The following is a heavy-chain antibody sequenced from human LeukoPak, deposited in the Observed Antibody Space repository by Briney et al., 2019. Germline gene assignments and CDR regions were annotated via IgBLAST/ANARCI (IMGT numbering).Heavy chain of an antibody. CDR1: GFTFGSYG. Sequence: GGSLRLSCAASGFTFGSYGMHWVRQAPGKGLEWVAVISYDGSNKYYADSVKGRFTISRDNSKNTLYLQMNSLRAEDTAVYYCARESLYCSSTSCYGDYWGQGTLVTVSS. D-gene: IGHD2-2*01. CDR2: ISYDGSNK. CDR3: ARESLYCSSTSCYGDY. J-gene: IGHJ4*02. V-gene: IGHV3-30*19.